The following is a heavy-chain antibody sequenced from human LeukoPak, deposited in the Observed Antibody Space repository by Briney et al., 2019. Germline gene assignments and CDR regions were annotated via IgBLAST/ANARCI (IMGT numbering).Heavy chain of an antibody. CDR2: IYYSGST. Sequence: PSETLSLTCTVSGGSISSSSYYWGWIRQPPGKGLEWIGSIYYSGSTYYNPSLKSRVTISVDTSKNQFSLKLSSVTAADTAVYYCARAGGIAAAGTSYWGQGTLVTVSS. J-gene: IGHJ4*02. CDR1: GGSISSSSYY. V-gene: IGHV4-39*07. CDR3: ARAGGIAAAGTSY. D-gene: IGHD6-13*01.